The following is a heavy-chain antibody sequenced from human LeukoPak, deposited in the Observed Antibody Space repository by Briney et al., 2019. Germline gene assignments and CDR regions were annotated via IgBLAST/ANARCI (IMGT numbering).Heavy chain of an antibody. Sequence: ASVKVSCKASGYTFTGYYMHWVRQAPGQGLEWMGWINPNSGGTNYAQKFQGRVTMTRDTSISTAYMELSRLGSDDTAVYYCARDYYDSGGYEDYWGQGTLVTVSS. CDR3: ARDYYDSGGYEDY. J-gene: IGHJ4*02. CDR2: INPNSGGT. V-gene: IGHV1-2*02. D-gene: IGHD3-22*01. CDR1: GYTFTGYY.